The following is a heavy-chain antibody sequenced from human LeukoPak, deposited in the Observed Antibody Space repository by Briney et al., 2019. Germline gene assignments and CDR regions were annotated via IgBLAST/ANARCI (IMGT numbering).Heavy chain of an antibody. J-gene: IGHJ4*02. CDR2: ISLAGRT. CDR1: GGSITTTNY. CDR3: SRESGPFCPFGH. D-gene: IGHD1-26*01. Sequence: SGTLSLTCGVSGGSITTTNYWSWVRQPPRGGLEWIGEISLAGRTRYNPSLKSRVNISIDESKNHLYLNLASVTAADTAVYYCSRESGPFCPFGHWGQGTLVAVTS. V-gene: IGHV4-4*02.